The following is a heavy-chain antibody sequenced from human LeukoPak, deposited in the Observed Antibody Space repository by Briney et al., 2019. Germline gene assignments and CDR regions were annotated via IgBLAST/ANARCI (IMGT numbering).Heavy chain of an antibody. Sequence: PGGSLRLSCAASGFTFSSYAMSWVRQAPGKGLEWVSAISGSGGSTYYADSVKGRFTISRDKSKNTLYLQMNSLRAEDTAVYYCAKALPTKPEYSSSYYFDYWGQGTLVTVSS. J-gene: IGHJ4*02. V-gene: IGHV3-23*01. CDR2: ISGSGGST. D-gene: IGHD6-6*01. CDR1: GFTFSSYA. CDR3: AKALPTKPEYSSSYYFDY.